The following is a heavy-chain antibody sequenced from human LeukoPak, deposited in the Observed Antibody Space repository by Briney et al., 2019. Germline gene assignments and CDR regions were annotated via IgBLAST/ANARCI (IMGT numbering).Heavy chain of an antibody. Sequence: GGSLRLSCAASGFTFSDYYMSWIRQAPGKGLEWVSYISSSGSTIYYADSVKGRFTISRDNAKNSLYLQMNSLRAEDTAVYYCARDGEDIVVVPAARGYYYYGMDVWGQGTTVTVSS. V-gene: IGHV3-11*04. CDR3: ARDGEDIVVVPAARGYYYYGMDV. D-gene: IGHD2-2*01. CDR2: ISSSGSTI. CDR1: GFTFSDYY. J-gene: IGHJ6*02.